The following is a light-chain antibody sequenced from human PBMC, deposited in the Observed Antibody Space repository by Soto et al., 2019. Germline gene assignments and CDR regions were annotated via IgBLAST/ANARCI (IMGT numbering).Light chain of an antibody. CDR3: QQYNGYPLT. J-gene: IGKJ4*01. CDR2: DVS. Sequence: DIQMTQSPSTLSASVGDRVTITCRASQTLSSWLAWYQQKPGKAPEILIYDVSSLASGVPSRFSGSGSGTEFTLTISSLQPDDFATYYCQQYNGYPLTFGGGTKVEIK. V-gene: IGKV1-5*01. CDR1: QTLSSW.